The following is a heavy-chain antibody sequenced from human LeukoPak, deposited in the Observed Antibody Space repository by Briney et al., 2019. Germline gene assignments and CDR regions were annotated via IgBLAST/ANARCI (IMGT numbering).Heavy chain of an antibody. Sequence: PGGSLRLSCAASGFTFEDFSMHWVRQVPGKGLEWISLIDWDGGITYYADSVKGRFTISRDNAKNSLYLQMNSLRAEDTAVYYCARERVGNWNDGTFDYWGQETLVTVSS. CDR1: GFTFEDFS. D-gene: IGHD1-1*01. J-gene: IGHJ4*02. CDR3: ARERVGNWNDGTFDY. CDR2: IDWDGGIT. V-gene: IGHV3-43*01.